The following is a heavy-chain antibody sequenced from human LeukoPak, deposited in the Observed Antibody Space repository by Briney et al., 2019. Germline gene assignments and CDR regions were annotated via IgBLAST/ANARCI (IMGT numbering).Heavy chain of an antibody. Sequence: SETLSLTCTVSGGSISSSSYYWGWIRQPPGKGLEWIGYISYSGSTDYNPSLKGRVSISVDTSKNQFSLKLSSVTAADTAVYYCARQGDGSGSWYFQHWGQGTLVTVSS. V-gene: IGHV4-61*05. CDR1: GGSISSSSYY. D-gene: IGHD3-10*01. J-gene: IGHJ1*01. CDR2: ISYSGST. CDR3: ARQGDGSGSWYFQH.